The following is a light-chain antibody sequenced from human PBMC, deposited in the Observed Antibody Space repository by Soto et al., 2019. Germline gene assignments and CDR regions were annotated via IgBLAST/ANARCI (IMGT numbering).Light chain of an antibody. CDR1: SSNIGNNY. CDR2: DNN. J-gene: IGLJ1*01. Sequence: QSVLTQPPSVSAAPGQKVTISCSGSSSNIGNNYVSWYQQLPGTAPKLLIYDNNKRPSGIPDRFSGSKSGTSASLAITGLQAEDEADYYCQSFDGSLSGYVFGTGTKLTVL. CDR3: QSFDGSLSGYV. V-gene: IGLV1-51*01.